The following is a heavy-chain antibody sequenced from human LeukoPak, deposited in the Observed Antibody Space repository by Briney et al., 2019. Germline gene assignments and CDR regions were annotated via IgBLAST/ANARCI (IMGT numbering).Heavy chain of an antibody. CDR3: ARHYSDSRVDAFDV. Sequence: GESLKISFKGSGYRFTSYWISWLRQMPGKGLEWMGRIDPSDSYHSYSPAFQGHVTISDDKSLSTAYLQWSSLKASDSAMYYCARHYSDSRVDAFDVWGQGTMVTVSA. CDR2: IDPSDSYH. CDR1: GYRFTSYW. D-gene: IGHD3-22*01. J-gene: IGHJ3*01. V-gene: IGHV5-10-1*01.